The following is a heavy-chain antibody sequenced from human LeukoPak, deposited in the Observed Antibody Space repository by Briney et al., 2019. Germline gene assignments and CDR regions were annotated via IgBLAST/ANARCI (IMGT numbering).Heavy chain of an antibody. CDR1: GGSFSGYY. J-gene: IGHJ3*02. CDR3: ASVVTTSSNDAFDI. V-gene: IGHV4-34*01. Sequence: SETLSLTCAVYGGSFSGYYWSWIRQPPGKGLEWIGEINHSGSTNYNPSLKSRVTISVDTSKYQFSLKLSSVTAADTAVYYCASVVTTSSNDAFDIWGQGTMVTVSS. CDR2: INHSGST. D-gene: IGHD2-21*02.